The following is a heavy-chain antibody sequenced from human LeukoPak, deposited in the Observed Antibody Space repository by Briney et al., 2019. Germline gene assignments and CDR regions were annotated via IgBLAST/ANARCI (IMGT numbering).Heavy chain of an antibody. CDR3: AKDGPPMVRGPGYFQH. CDR1: GGSISSSSYY. D-gene: IGHD3-10*01. J-gene: IGHJ1*01. CDR2: IYYSGSA. Sequence: SETLSLTXTVSGGSISSSSYYWGWIGQPPGKGLEWIGSIYYSGSAYYNPSIKSRVTISVDTSKNQFSLKLSSVTAADTAVYYCAKDGPPMVRGPGYFQHWGQGTLVTVSS. V-gene: IGHV4-39*02.